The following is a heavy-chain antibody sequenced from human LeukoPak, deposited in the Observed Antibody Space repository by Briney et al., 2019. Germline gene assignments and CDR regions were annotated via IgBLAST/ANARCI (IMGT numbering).Heavy chain of an antibody. J-gene: IGHJ4*02. CDR3: ARTNPVYGDYDY. D-gene: IGHD4-17*01. V-gene: IGHV3-53*01. CDR2: IYPDGRT. Sequence: GGSLRLSCAVSGFTVTDNYMSWVRQAPGKGLQWVSVIYPDGRTYYADSVKGRFTISRDIFRNTLLLQMNSLRPDDTAVHYCARTNPVYGDYDYWGQGTLVTVSS. CDR1: GFTVTDNY.